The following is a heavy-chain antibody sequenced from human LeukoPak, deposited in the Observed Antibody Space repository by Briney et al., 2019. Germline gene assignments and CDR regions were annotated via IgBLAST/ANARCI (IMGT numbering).Heavy chain of an antibody. V-gene: IGHV4-34*01. CDR2: INHSGST. J-gene: IGHJ1*01. CDR1: GGSFSGYY. CDR3: ARYGGSYDFQH. D-gene: IGHD1-26*01. Sequence: SETLSLTCAVYGGSFSGYYWSWIRQPPGKGLEWIGEINHSGSTNYNPSLKSQVTISVDTSKNQFSLKLSSVTAADTAVYYCARYGGSYDFQHWGQGTLVTVSS.